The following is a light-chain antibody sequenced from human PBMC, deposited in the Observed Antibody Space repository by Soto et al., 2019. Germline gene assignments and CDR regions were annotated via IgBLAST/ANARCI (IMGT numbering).Light chain of an antibody. J-gene: IGKJ4*01. V-gene: IGKV3-20*01. CDR2: GAS. Sequence: ESVLTQSPGTLSLSPGERATLSCRASQSVSSSYLAWYQQKPGQAPRLLIYGASSRATGIPDRFSGSGSGTAFTLTISRLEPEDFAVYYCQRYGSSPLTFGGGTKVEIK. CDR1: QSVSSSY. CDR3: QRYGSSPLT.